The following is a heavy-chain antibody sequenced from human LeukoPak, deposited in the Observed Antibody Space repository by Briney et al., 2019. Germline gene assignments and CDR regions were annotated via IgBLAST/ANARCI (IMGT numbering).Heavy chain of an antibody. D-gene: IGHD4-17*01. J-gene: IGHJ4*02. V-gene: IGHV4-34*01. CDR1: GGSFSVYY. CDR3: ARRLGYGDYVAFDY. Sequence: SETLSLTCAFYGGSFSVYYWSWIRQPPGKGLEWIGEINHIGSTNYNPSLKSRVTISVDTSKNQFSLKLSSVTAADTAVYYCARRLGYGDYVAFDYWGQGALVTVSS. CDR2: INHIGST.